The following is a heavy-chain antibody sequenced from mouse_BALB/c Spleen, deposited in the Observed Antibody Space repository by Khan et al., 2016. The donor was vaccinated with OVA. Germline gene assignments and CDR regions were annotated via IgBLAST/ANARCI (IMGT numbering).Heavy chain of an antibody. V-gene: IGHV5-4*02. J-gene: IGHJ3*01. CDR1: GFTFSDYY. CDR3: AKGFYGGAVNY. CDR2: ISDGGSYT. D-gene: IGHD1-1*02. Sequence: EVELVESGGGLVKPGGSLKLSCAASGFTFSDYYMYWVRQTPEKRLEWVATISDGGSYTYYPDNLKGRFTISRDDSKNNVYLQISSLKSEDSAMYYCAKGFYGGAVNYWGQGTLVTVSA.